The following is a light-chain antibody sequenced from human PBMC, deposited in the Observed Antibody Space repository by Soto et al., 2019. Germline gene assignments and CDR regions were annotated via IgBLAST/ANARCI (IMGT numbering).Light chain of an antibody. V-gene: IGKV1-39*01. CDR3: QQSYSTPWT. CDR1: QSISSY. CDR2: AAS. Sequence: DIQMTQSPSSLSASVGARVTITCRASQSISSYLNWYQQKPGKAPKLLIYAASSLQSGVPSRFSGSGSGTDFTLTISSLQPEDFATYYCQQSYSTPWTCGQGNKGDIK. J-gene: IGKJ1*01.